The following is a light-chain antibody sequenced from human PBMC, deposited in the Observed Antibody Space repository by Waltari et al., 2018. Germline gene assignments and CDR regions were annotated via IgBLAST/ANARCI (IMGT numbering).Light chain of an antibody. CDR1: RSLNIAY. V-gene: IGKV3-20*01. J-gene: IGKJ2*01. Sequence: EIVLTQSPGTLSLSPGERATLSCRATRSLNIAYVAWYHQKSGQSPRLLSDGALYRAPDIPDRFSGSGSGTDFTLTISRLEPEDFAIYYCQQYVTAPATFGQGTRLEIK. CDR3: QQYVTAPAT. CDR2: GAL.